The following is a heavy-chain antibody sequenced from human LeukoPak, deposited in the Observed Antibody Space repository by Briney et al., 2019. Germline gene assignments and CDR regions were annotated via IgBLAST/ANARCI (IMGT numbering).Heavy chain of an antibody. CDR1: GYTFTSYA. Sequence: ASVKVSCKASGYTFTSYAMNWVRQAPGQGLEWMGWINTNTGNPTYAQGFTGRFVFSLDTSVSTAYLQISSLKAEDTAVYYCARAVEMATDTVALVDYWGQGPLVTVSS. CDR3: ARAVEMATDTVALVDY. J-gene: IGHJ4*02. CDR2: INTNTGNP. V-gene: IGHV7-4-1*02. D-gene: IGHD5-24*01.